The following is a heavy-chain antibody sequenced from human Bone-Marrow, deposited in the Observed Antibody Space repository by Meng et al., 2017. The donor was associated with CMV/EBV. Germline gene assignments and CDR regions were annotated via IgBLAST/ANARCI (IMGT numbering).Heavy chain of an antibody. CDR2: ISAYNGNT. CDR1: GYTFTSYG. Sequence: ASVKVSCKASGYTFTSYGISWVRQAPGQGLEWMGWISAYNGNTNYAQKLQGRVTMTTDTSTSTAYMELRSLRSDDTDVYYCARDRRGYSYGAAYYYGMDVWGQGTTVTVSS. J-gene: IGHJ6*02. D-gene: IGHD5-18*01. V-gene: IGHV1-18*01. CDR3: ARDRRGYSYGAAYYYGMDV.